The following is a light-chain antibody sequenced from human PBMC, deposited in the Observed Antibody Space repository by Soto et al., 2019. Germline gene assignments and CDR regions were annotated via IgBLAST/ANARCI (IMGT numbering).Light chain of an antibody. Sequence: QSVLTQPPSASGTPGQSVIISCSGGSSNIGRNTVNWYQHLPGTAPRLLIYTNDQRPSGVPDRFSGSKSGTSAYLAISGLQSEDEADYYCAAWDDTSSFVFGTGTRSPS. J-gene: IGLJ1*01. CDR1: SSNIGRNT. V-gene: IGLV1-44*01. CDR2: TND. CDR3: AAWDDTSSFV.